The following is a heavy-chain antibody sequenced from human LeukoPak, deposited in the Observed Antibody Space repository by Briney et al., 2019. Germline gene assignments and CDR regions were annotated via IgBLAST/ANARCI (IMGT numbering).Heavy chain of an antibody. CDR3: AKDQHYDSNSLDV. J-gene: IGHJ6*02. D-gene: IGHD3-22*01. CDR1: GFSFRTYG. Sequence: GGSLRLSCAASGFSFRTYGMHWVRQAPGKGLEGVAIISYDGSNEAYADSVKGRFSISRDNSKNTLYLQMNSLRPEDTAVYYCAKDQHYDSNSLDVWGPGTTVTVSS. CDR2: ISYDGSNE. V-gene: IGHV3-30*18.